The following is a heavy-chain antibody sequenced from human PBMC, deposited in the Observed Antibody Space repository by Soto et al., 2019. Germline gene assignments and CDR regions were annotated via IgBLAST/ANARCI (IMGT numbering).Heavy chain of an antibody. Sequence: SETLSLTYTVSGGSISSGGYYWSWIRQHPGKGLEWIGCIYYSGSTYYNPSLKSRVTISVDTSKNQFSLKLSSVTAADTAVYYCARQGLLWFGELWNNWFDPWGQGTLVTVSS. CDR1: GGSISSGGYY. D-gene: IGHD3-10*01. CDR3: ARQGLLWFGELWNNWFDP. CDR2: IYYSGST. J-gene: IGHJ5*02. V-gene: IGHV4-39*01.